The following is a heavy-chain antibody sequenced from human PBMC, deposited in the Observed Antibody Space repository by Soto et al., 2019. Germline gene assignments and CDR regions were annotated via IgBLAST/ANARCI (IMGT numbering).Heavy chain of an antibody. V-gene: IGHV3-30*18. CDR3: AKDGDSGYDWYFDY. D-gene: IGHD5-12*01. Sequence: GGCLRLSCAASGFTFSSYAMSWVRQAPGKGLEWVAVISYDGSNKYYADSVKGRFTISRDNSKNTLYLQMNSLRAEDTAVYYCAKDGDSGYDWYFDYWGQGTLVTVSS. CDR2: ISYDGSNK. CDR1: GFTFSSYA. J-gene: IGHJ4*02.